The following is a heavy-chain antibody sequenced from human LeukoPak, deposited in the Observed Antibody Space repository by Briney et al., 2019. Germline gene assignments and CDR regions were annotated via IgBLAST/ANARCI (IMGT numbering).Heavy chain of an antibody. D-gene: IGHD3-22*01. V-gene: IGHV4-38-2*02. J-gene: IGHJ6*03. CDR2: IYHSGST. CDR3: ASGFYDSSEDYYYYMDV. Sequence: SETLSLTCTVSGYSISSGYYWGWIRQPPGKGLEWIGSIYHSGSTYYNPSLKSRVTISVDTSKNQFSLKLSSVTAADTAVYYCASGFYDSSEDYYYYMDVWGKGTTVTISS. CDR1: GYSISSGYY.